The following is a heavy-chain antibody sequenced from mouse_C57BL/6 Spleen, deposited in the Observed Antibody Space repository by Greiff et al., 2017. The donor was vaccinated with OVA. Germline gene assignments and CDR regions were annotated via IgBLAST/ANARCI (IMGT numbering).Heavy chain of an antibody. CDR2: ISDGGSYT. D-gene: IGHD4-1*01. CDR1: GFTFSSYA. CDR3: ARGWDKDYFDY. Sequence: EVMLVESGGGLVKPGGSLKLSCAASGFTFSSYAMSWVRQTPEKRLEWVATISDGGSYTYYPDNVKGRFTISRDNAKNNLYLQMSHLKSEDTAMYYCARGWDKDYFDYWGQGTTLTVSS. J-gene: IGHJ2*01. V-gene: IGHV5-4*03.